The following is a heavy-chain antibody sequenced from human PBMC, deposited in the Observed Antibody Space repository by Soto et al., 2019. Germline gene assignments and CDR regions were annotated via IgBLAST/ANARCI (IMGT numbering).Heavy chain of an antibody. V-gene: IGHV3-23*01. D-gene: IGHD6-13*01. Sequence: GGSLRLSCAASGFTFSSYAMSWVRQAPGKGLEWVSAISGSGGSTYYADSVKGRFTISLDMSKNQFSLKVTSVTAADTAVYYCARGGGSSWIKWVDPWGQGTLVTVSS. CDR2: ISGSGGST. J-gene: IGHJ5*02. CDR1: GFTFSSYA. CDR3: ARGGGSSWIKWVDP.